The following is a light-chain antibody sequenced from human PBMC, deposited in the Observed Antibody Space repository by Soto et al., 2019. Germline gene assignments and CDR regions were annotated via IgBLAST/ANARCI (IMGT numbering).Light chain of an antibody. CDR2: DAY. V-gene: IGKV1-33*01. CDR1: HDIGNS. CDR3: QKSDHLPL. Sequence: DIQMTQSPPSLCASVGDRVTIAFQASHDIGNSLNWYQDKPGQAPKLVIYDAYNLETGVPSTFSGSGYGTDFTFTISSLRPEDIATYYCQKSDHLPLFGPGTKVD. J-gene: IGKJ3*01.